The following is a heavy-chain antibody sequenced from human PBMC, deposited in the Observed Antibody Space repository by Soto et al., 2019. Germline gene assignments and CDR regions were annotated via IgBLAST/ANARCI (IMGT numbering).Heavy chain of an antibody. D-gene: IGHD2-15*01. CDR1: GGSVSSSSSY. CDR2: FYYSGRNGNT. Sequence: SETLSLTCTVSGGSVSSSSSYWTWIRQPPGKGLEWMGYFYYSGRNGNTNYNPSLKSRVTISGDTSKNQFSLKLTSVTAADTAVYYFARDSLYCFGGSCYSYFYGMDVWGQGTTVTVSS. J-gene: IGHJ6*02. V-gene: IGHV4-61*01. CDR3: ARDSLYCFGGSCYSYFYGMDV.